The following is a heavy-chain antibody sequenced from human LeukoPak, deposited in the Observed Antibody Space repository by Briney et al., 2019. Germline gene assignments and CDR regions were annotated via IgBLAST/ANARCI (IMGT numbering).Heavy chain of an antibody. CDR1: GGSISSGGYY. CDR2: IYYSGST. Sequence: PSETLSLPCTVSGGSISSGGYYWSRIRQHPGKGLEWIGYIYYSGSTYYNPSPKSRVTISVDTSKNQFSLKLSSVTAADTAVYYCARVGCSGGSCYYTTIYFDYWGQGTLVTVS. CDR3: ARVGCSGGSCYYTTIYFDY. V-gene: IGHV4-31*03. D-gene: IGHD2-15*01. J-gene: IGHJ4*02.